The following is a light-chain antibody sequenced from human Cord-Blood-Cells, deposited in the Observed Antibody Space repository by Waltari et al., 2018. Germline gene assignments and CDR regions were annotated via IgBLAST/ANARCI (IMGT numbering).Light chain of an antibody. CDR2: DES. CDR3: QVWDSSSGHPV. Sequence: RPEAGQAAVVVVEDESVLRSGVPERFSGSNAGNTATVTISRVEAEDEADYYCQVWDSSSGHPVFGVGTKLTVL. J-gene: IGLJ2*01. V-gene: IGLV3-21*02.